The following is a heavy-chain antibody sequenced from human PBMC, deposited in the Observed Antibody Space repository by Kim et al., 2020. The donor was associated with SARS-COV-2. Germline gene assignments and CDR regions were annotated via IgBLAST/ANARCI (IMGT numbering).Heavy chain of an antibody. Sequence: NTERKSRGRDTITADKSTSTAYVELSSLESEDTAVYYCAREGNAERPFDYWGQGTLVTVSS. V-gene: IGHV1-69*04. CDR3: AREGNAERPFDY. J-gene: IGHJ4*02. D-gene: IGHD4-4*01.